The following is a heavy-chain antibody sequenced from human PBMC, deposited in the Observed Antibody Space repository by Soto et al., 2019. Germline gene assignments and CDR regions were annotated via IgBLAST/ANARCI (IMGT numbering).Heavy chain of an antibody. CDR2: INPNGGVT. CDR3: ARESGGATATLDYYYFYMDV. V-gene: IGHV1-2*04. Sequence: QVQLVQSGAEVRKPGASVTVSCRSSGDSFNDYYIHWVRQAPGQGFEWMGWINPNGGVTKYAQKFQGWVIMTRDTSIRTVYMQVSRLRSDDTAVYYCARESGGATATLDYYYFYMDVWGTGTTVTVSS. D-gene: IGHD5-12*01. CDR1: GDSFNDYY. J-gene: IGHJ6*03.